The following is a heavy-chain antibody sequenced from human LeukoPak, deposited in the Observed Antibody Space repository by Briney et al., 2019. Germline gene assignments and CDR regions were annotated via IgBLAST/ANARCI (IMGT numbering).Heavy chain of an antibody. CDR2: INPNSGGT. D-gene: IGHD2-15*01. CDR3: ARDGHDCSGGSCYPGMFGY. Sequence: GASVKVSCKASGYTFTGYYMHWVRQAPGQGLEWMGWINPNSGGTNYAQKLQGRVTMTRDTSISTAYMELSRLRSDDTAVYYCARDGHDCSGGSCYPGMFGYWGQGTLVTVSS. CDR1: GYTFTGYY. J-gene: IGHJ4*02. V-gene: IGHV1-2*02.